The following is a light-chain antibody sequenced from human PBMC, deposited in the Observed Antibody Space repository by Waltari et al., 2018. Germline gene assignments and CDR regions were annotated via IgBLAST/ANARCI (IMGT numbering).Light chain of an antibody. Sequence: EIVLTQSPAILSVSPGEGATLSCRASQSVRDNLAWYQHKPGHAPRLLIFGASTRATGFPAMFSGSGSGTEFTLTITSLQSEDSAVYFCQQYNGQPLTFGGGTKVEIK. V-gene: IGKV3-15*01. CDR1: QSVRDN. CDR3: QQYNGQPLT. CDR2: GAS. J-gene: IGKJ4*01.